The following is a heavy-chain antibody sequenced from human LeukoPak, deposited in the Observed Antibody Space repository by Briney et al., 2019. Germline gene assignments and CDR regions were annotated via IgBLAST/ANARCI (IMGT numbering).Heavy chain of an antibody. Sequence: GGSLRLSCTASGFTFSSYWMSWVRQAPGKGLEWVASIKQDGSDKFYVASVKGRFTISRDNAKNSLYLQMNSLRAEDTAVYYCARAGPDYDYYDSSGYSLLLHYWGQGTLVTVSS. CDR2: IKQDGSDK. V-gene: IGHV3-7*01. J-gene: IGHJ4*02. CDR1: GFTFSSYW. CDR3: ARAGPDYDYYDSSGYSLLLHY. D-gene: IGHD3-22*01.